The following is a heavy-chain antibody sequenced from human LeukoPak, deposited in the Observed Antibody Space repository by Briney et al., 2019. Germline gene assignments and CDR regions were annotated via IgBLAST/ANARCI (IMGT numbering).Heavy chain of an antibody. Sequence: GRSLRLSCAASGFTFSSYAMSWVRQAPGKGLEWVSTIRDSGGSTYYADSVKGRFTISRDNSKNTLYLQMSSLRAEDTAVYYCAKGKYGGNSVIDYWGQGTLVTVSS. J-gene: IGHJ4*02. CDR1: GFTFSSYA. CDR2: IRDSGGST. D-gene: IGHD4-23*01. CDR3: AKGKYGGNSVIDY. V-gene: IGHV3-23*01.